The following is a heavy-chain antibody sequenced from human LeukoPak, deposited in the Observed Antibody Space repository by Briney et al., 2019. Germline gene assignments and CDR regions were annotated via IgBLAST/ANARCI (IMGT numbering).Heavy chain of an antibody. J-gene: IGHJ4*02. Sequence: GGSLRLSWAASGFTFSSYSMNWVRQAPGKGLEWVSSMSSSSSYIYYADSVKGRLTISRDNAKNSLYLQMNSLRAEDTAVYYCACITMVRGVIIWGQGTLVTVSS. D-gene: IGHD3-10*01. CDR1: GFTFSSYS. V-gene: IGHV3-21*01. CDR3: ACITMVRGVII. CDR2: MSSSSSYI.